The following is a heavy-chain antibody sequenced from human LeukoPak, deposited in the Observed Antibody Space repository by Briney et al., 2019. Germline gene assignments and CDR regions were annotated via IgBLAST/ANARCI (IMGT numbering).Heavy chain of an antibody. CDR2: IRYDGSNK. D-gene: IGHD3-10*01. CDR3: AGSGSYYNPFDY. Sequence: GGSLRLSCAASGFTFSSYGMHWVRQAPGKGLEWVAFIRYDGSNKYYADSVKGRFTISRDNSKNTLYLQMNSLRAEDTAVYYCAGSGSYYNPFDYWGQGTLVTVSS. CDR1: GFTFSSYG. V-gene: IGHV3-30*02. J-gene: IGHJ4*02.